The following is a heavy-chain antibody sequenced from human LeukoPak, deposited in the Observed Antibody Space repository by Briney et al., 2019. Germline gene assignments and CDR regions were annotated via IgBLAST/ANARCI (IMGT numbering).Heavy chain of an antibody. CDR1: GGSISSSSYY. J-gene: IGHJ4*02. Sequence: SETLSLTCTVSGGSISSSSYYWGWIRQPPGKGLEWIGSIYYSGSTNYNPSLKSRVTISVDTSKNQFSLKLSSVTAADTAVYYCARGSIAAAPFDYWGQGTLVTVSS. D-gene: IGHD6-13*01. V-gene: IGHV4-39*07. CDR2: IYYSGST. CDR3: ARGSIAAAPFDY.